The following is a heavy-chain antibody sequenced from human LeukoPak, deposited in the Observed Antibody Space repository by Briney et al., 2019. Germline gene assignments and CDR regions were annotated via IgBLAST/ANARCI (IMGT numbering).Heavy chain of an antibody. Sequence: ASVKVSCKASGYTFTSYDINWVRQATGQGLEWMGWMKPNSGNTGYAQKFQGRVTMTRNTSISTAYMELSSMRSEDTAVYYCARGTVTAYYMDVWGKGTTVTVSS. J-gene: IGHJ6*03. D-gene: IGHD4-11*01. CDR1: GYTFTSYD. CDR2: MKPNSGNT. V-gene: IGHV1-8*01. CDR3: ARGTVTAYYMDV.